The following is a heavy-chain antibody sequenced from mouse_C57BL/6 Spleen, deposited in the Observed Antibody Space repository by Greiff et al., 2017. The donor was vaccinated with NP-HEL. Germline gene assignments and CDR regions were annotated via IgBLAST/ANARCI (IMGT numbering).Heavy chain of an antibody. CDR2: IYPGDGDT. CDR1: GYAFSSYW. V-gene: IGHV1-80*01. D-gene: IGHD2-4*01. J-gene: IGHJ4*01. Sequence: QVQLKESGAELVKPGASVKISCKASGYAFSSYWMNWVKQRPGKGLEWIGQIYPGDGDTNYNGKFKGKATLTADKSSSTAYMQLSSLTSEDSAVYFCAIYEYEGAMDYWGQGTAVTVSS. CDR3: AIYEYEGAMDY.